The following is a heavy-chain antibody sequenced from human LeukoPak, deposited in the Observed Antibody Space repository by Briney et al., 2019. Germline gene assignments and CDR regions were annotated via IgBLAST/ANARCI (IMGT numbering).Heavy chain of an antibody. V-gene: IGHV4-59*01. CDR3: ARDGGCSGGSCYPY. Sequence: PSETLSLTCTVSGGSISSYYWSWIRQPPGKGLEWIGYIYYSGSTNYNPSLKSRVTISVDTSKNQFSLKLSSVTAADTAVYYCARDGGCSGGSCYPYWGQGTLVTVSS. D-gene: IGHD2-15*01. CDR2: IYYSGST. J-gene: IGHJ4*02. CDR1: GGSISSYY.